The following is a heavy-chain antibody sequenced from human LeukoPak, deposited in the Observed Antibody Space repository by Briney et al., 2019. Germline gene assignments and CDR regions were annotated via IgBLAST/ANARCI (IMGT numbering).Heavy chain of an antibody. J-gene: IGHJ6*03. CDR2: ISSDGDEK. V-gene: IGHV3-30*04. D-gene: IGHD3-9*01. CDR1: GFTFSHYG. CDR3: AREGHYDILTGYSPVEYYFYYMDV. Sequence: GGSLRLSCEASGFTFSHYGIHWVRQTPGKGLEWVAAISSDGDEKHYADSVKGRFTISRDNSKSTLYLQMNSLRAEDTALYYCAREGHYDILTGYSPVEYYFYYMDVWGKGTTVTVSS.